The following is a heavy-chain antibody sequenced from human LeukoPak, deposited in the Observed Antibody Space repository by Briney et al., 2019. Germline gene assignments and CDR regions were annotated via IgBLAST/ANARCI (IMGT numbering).Heavy chain of an antibody. J-gene: IGHJ4*02. D-gene: IGHD2-21*02. CDR3: ASLHSVMVTASPFDY. CDR1: GFTFANYA. CDR2: IRGIGAGT. Sequence: GGSLRLSCAASGFTFANYAMNWVRQAPGKGLEWASSIRGIGAGTYYADSVKGRFTVSRDNRKNTLYLQMSRLRVDDTAVYYCASLHSVMVTASPFDYWGPGTLVTVSS. V-gene: IGHV3-23*01.